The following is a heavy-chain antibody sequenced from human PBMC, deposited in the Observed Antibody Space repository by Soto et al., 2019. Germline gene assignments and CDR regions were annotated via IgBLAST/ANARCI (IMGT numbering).Heavy chain of an antibody. V-gene: IGHV1-69*13. Sequence: SVKVSCKASGGTFSSYAISWVRQAPGQGLERKGGIIPIFGKANYAQKFQGRVTITADESTSTAYMELSRLKSDDTAVFYCVREGGTLGLSLGELFPTQNYHYYGMDVWGQGTTVTVSS. CDR1: GGTFSSYA. J-gene: IGHJ6*02. D-gene: IGHD3-10*01. CDR3: VREGGTLGLSLGELFPTQNYHYYGMDV. CDR2: IIPIFGKA.